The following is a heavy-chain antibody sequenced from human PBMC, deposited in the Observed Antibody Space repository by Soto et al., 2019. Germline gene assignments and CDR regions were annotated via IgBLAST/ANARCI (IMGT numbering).Heavy chain of an antibody. CDR1: GYSFTSYW. CDR2: IYPGDSDT. J-gene: IGHJ6*02. Sequence: GESLKISCKGSGYSFTSYWIGWVRQMPGKGLEWMGIIYPGDSDTRYSPSFQGQVTISADKSISTAYLQWSSLKASDTAMYYCARHIREAGYCSGGSCQSYYYCGMDVWGQGTTVTVSS. V-gene: IGHV5-51*01. D-gene: IGHD2-15*01. CDR3: ARHIREAGYCSGGSCQSYYYCGMDV.